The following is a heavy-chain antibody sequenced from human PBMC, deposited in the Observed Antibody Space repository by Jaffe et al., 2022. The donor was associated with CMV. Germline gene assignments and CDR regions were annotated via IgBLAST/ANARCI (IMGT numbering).Heavy chain of an antibody. CDR2: IYPGDSDT. D-gene: IGHD4-17*01. Sequence: EVQLVQSGAEVKKPGESLKISCKGSGYSFTSYWIGWVRQMPGKGLEWMGIIYPGDSDTRYSPSFQGQVTISADKSISTAYLQWSSLKASDTAMYYCARLPSPYGDYDGYYYYMDVWGKGTTVTVSS. J-gene: IGHJ6*03. CDR3: ARLPSPYGDYDGYYYYMDV. CDR1: GYSFTSYW. V-gene: IGHV5-51*01.